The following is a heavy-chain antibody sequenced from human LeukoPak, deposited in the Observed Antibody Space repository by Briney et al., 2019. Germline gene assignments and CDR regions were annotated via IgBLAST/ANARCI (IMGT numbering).Heavy chain of an antibody. V-gene: IGHV4-39*07. Sequence: SETLSLTCTVSGGSISSSSYHWGWIRQPPGKGLEWIGSIYYSGSTYYNPSLKSRVTISVDTSKNQFSLKLSSVTAADTAVYYCGRGSGVRLHAFDIWGQGTMVTVSS. J-gene: IGHJ3*02. CDR1: GGSISSSSYH. D-gene: IGHD7-27*01. CDR2: IYYSGST. CDR3: GRGSGVRLHAFDI.